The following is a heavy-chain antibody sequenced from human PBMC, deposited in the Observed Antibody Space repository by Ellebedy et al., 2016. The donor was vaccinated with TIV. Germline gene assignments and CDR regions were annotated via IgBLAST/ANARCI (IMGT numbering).Heavy chain of an antibody. CDR2: ISYDGSNK. CDR1: GFTFDDYA. V-gene: IGHV3-30*03. D-gene: IGHD6-19*01. J-gene: IGHJ4*02. Sequence: GESLKISXAASGFTFDDYAMHWVRQAPGKGLEWVAVISYDGSNKYYADSVKGRFTISRDNSKNTLYLQMNSLRAEDTAVYYCARLKFGSGWYYFDYWGQGTLVTVSS. CDR3: ARLKFGSGWYYFDY.